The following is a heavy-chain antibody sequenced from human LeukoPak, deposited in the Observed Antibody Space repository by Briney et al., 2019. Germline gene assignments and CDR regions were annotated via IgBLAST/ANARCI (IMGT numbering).Heavy chain of an antibody. V-gene: IGHV3-23*01. J-gene: IGHJ4*02. Sequence: GGSLRLSCAASGFTFSSYAMSWFRQAPGKGLEWVSAISGSGGSTYYADSVKGRFTISRDNSKNTLYLQMNSLRAEDTAVYYCAKDQGVLLWFGELSGWGQGTLVTVSS. D-gene: IGHD3-10*01. CDR1: GFTFSSYA. CDR3: AKDQGVLLWFGELSG. CDR2: ISGSGGST.